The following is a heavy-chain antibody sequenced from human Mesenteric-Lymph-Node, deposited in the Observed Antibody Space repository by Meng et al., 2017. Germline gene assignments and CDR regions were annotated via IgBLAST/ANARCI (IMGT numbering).Heavy chain of an antibody. Sequence: QLQESGPGLVKPSQTLSLTCTVSGGSISSGGYYWSWIRQPPGKGLEWIGEINHSGSTNYNPSLKSRVTISVDTSKNQFSLKLSSVTAADTAVYYCARGFLSFVRVFDYWGQGTLVTVSS. CDR2: INHSGST. CDR3: ARGFLSFVRVFDY. D-gene: IGHD2/OR15-2a*01. CDR1: GGSISSGGYY. J-gene: IGHJ4*02. V-gene: IGHV4-39*07.